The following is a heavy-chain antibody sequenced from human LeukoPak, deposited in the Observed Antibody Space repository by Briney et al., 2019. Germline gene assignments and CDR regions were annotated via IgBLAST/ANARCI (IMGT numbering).Heavy chain of an antibody. J-gene: IGHJ4*02. D-gene: IGHD3-10*01. CDR1: GCTFTSYY. CDR3: ARDRHYYGSGSYYYFDY. Sequence: ASVKVSCKASGCTFTSYYMHWVRQAPGQGLEWMGWISAYNGNTNYAQKLQGRVTMTTDTSTSTAYMELRSLRSDDTAVYYCARDRHYYGSGSYYYFDYWGQGTLVTVSS. V-gene: IGHV1-18*04. CDR2: ISAYNGNT.